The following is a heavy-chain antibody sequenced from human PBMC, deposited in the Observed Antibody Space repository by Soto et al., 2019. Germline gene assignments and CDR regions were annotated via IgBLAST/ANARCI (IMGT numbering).Heavy chain of an antibody. V-gene: IGHV3-48*02. D-gene: IGHD3-10*01. CDR2: ISSSSSTI. Sequence: PGGSLRHSCAASGFAFSSYSMNWVRQAPGKGLEWVSYISSSSSTIYYADSVKGRFTISRDNAKNSLYLQMNSLRDEDTAMYYCAGRHYSGSGTPRGLDCWGQGTLVTVSS. CDR1: GFAFSSYS. CDR3: AGRHYSGSGTPRGLDC. J-gene: IGHJ4*02.